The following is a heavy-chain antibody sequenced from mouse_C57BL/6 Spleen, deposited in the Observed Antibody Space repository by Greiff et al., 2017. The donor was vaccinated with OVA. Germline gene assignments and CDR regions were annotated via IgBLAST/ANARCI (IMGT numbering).Heavy chain of an antibody. D-gene: IGHD1-1*01. Sequence: VQLQQPGAELVMPGASVKLSCKASGYTFTSYWMHWVKQRPGQGLEWIGEIDPSDSYTNYNQKFKGKSTLTVDKSSSTAYMQLSSLTSEDSAVYYCARSLYGSSSDWYLDVWGHRDHGHRLL. CDR3: ARSLYGSSSDWYLDV. V-gene: IGHV1-69*01. J-gene: IGHJ1*03. CDR2: IDPSDSYT. CDR1: GYTFTSYW.